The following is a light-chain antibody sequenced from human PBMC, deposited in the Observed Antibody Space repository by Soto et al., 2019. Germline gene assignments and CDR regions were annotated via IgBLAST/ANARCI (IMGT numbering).Light chain of an antibody. CDR2: QDS. Sequence: SYELTQPPSVSVSPGQTASITCSGDKLGDKYACWYQQKPGQSPVLVIYQDSMRPSGIPERFSGSNSGNTATLTISGTQAMDEADYYCQAWDSSTEDVVFGGGTKLTVL. CDR1: KLGDKY. J-gene: IGLJ2*01. CDR3: QAWDSSTEDVV. V-gene: IGLV3-1*01.